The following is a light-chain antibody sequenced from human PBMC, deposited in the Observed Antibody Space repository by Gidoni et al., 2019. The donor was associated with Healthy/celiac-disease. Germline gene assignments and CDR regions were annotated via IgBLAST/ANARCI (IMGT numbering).Light chain of an antibody. CDR1: QGISSY. J-gene: IGKJ2*01. Sequence: IQLTQSPSSLSASVGDRVTITCRASQGISSYLAWYQPKPGKAPKLLIYAASTLQSGVPSRFSGSGSGTDFTLTISSLQPEDFATYYCQQLNSYPPYTFGQGTKLEIK. V-gene: IGKV1-9*01. CDR3: QQLNSYPPYT. CDR2: AAS.